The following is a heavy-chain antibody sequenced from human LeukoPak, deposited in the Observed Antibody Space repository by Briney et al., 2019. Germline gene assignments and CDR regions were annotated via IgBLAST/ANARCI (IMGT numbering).Heavy chain of an antibody. V-gene: IGHV5-51*01. CDR3: ASRSFHYASSGYYPDAFDI. D-gene: IGHD3-22*01. Sequence: ESLKISCKGSGYSFVTNWIGWVRQMPGRGLEWMGIIHPGDSDTRYSPPFQGQVTMSVDKSISTAYLQWSSLKASDTAMYYCASRSFHYASSGYYPDAFDIWGQGTMVTVSP. CDR1: GYSFVTNW. J-gene: IGHJ3*02. CDR2: IHPGDSDT.